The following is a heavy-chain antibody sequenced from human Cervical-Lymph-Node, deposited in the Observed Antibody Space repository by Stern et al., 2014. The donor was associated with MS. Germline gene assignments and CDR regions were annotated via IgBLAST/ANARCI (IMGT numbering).Heavy chain of an antibody. D-gene: IGHD3-10*01. CDR3: ALGGFGHYFEY. J-gene: IGHJ4*02. CDR2: IIPFIGTT. V-gene: IGHV1-69*01. Sequence: VQLVESGAEVQKPGSSLKLSCSASGGTFSSSDISWVRQAPGQGLEWLGGIIPFIGTTNYAQKYQGRVTITADESTSTAYMELSRLRSEDTAIYYCALGGFGHYFEYWGQGTLVTVSS. CDR1: GGTFSSSD.